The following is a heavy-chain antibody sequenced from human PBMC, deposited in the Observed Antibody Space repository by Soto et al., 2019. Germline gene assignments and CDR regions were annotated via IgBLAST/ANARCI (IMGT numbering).Heavy chain of an antibody. V-gene: IGHV1-18*01. Sequence: QVHLVQSGAEVKKPGASVNVSCKSSGYTFTNFGLNWVRQAPGQGLEWMAWISPYNGKTDYAQKVQGRVTVTTDTSTATAYMEMSSLTSDDTAVYYCARQPGVVGTADLYGMDGWGQGTTVTVSS. CDR2: ISPYNGKT. D-gene: IGHD2-21*02. J-gene: IGHJ6*02. CDR3: ARQPGVVGTADLYGMDG. CDR1: GYTFTNFG.